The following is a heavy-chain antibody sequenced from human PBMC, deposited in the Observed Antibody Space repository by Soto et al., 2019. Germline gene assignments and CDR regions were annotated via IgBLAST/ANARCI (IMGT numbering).Heavy chain of an antibody. CDR3: AKVYDSSGYYYGYYGMDV. V-gene: IGHV1-8*01. J-gene: IGHJ6*02. CDR2: MNPNSGNT. CDR1: GYTFTSYD. Sequence: ASVKVSCKASGYTFTSYDINWVRQATGQGLEWMGWMNPNSGNTGYAHKFQGRVTMTRNTSRSTAYAELSSLRSEDTAVYYCAKVYDSSGYYYGYYGMDVWGQGTTVTVSS. D-gene: IGHD3-22*01.